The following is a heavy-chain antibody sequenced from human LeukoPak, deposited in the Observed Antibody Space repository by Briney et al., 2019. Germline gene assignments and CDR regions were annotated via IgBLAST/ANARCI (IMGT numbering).Heavy chain of an antibody. D-gene: IGHD3-16*01. V-gene: IGHV3-23*01. CDR1: GFTFRNYA. J-gene: IGHJ4*02. CDR2: ISGSGGST. Sequence: GGSLRLSCAASGFTFRNYAMSWVRQAPGKGLEWVSGISGSGGSTYYADSVKGRFTISRDNSKNTLYLQMNSLRAEGTAVYYCANPGGWGQQFWGQGTLVTVSS. CDR3: ANPGGWGQQF.